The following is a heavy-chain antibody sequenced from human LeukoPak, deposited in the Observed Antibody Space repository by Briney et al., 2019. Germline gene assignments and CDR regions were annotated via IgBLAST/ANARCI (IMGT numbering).Heavy chain of an antibody. D-gene: IGHD3-22*01. CDR2: INAGNGNT. CDR1: GYTFTSYG. J-gene: IGHJ3*02. Sequence: ASVKVSCKASGYTFTSYGISWVRQAPGQRLEWMGWINAGNGNTKYSQEFQGRVTITRDTSASTAYMELSSLRSEDMAVYYCARRLPYYYDSSGAEGAFDIWGQGTMVTVSS. V-gene: IGHV1-3*03. CDR3: ARRLPYYYDSSGAEGAFDI.